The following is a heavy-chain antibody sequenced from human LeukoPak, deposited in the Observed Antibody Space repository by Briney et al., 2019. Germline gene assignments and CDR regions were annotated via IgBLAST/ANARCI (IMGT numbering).Heavy chain of an antibody. D-gene: IGHD5-12*01. CDR1: GFTFSSYW. J-gene: IGHJ4*02. V-gene: IGHV3-74*01. CDR3: ARVQWGSLVAIDY. CDR2: IDNYRSSP. Sequence: GGSLRLSCAASGFTFSSYWMHWVRQAPGKGLVWVSRIDNYRSSPSYADSVKGRFTISRDNAKNTLYLQMNSLRAEDTAVYYCARVQWGSLVAIDYWGQGTLVTVSS.